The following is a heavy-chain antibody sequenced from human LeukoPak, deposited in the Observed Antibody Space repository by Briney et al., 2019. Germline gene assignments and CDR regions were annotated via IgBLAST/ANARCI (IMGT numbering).Heavy chain of an antibody. J-gene: IGHJ4*02. CDR1: GGSIGTYY. V-gene: IGHV4-59*01. CDR3: ARDRDSSGYYSGFDL. Sequence: SETLSLTCTVSGGSIGTYYWSWIRQPPREGLEWIGYIDSSGSTNYNPSLKSRLTISVDTSKNQFSLKLSSVTAADTAVYYCARDRDSSGYYSGFDLWGQGTLVTVSS. D-gene: IGHD3-22*01. CDR2: IDSSGST.